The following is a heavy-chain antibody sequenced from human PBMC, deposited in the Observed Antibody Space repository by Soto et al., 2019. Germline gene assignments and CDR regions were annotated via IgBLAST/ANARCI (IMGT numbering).Heavy chain of an antibody. D-gene: IGHD3-10*01. V-gene: IGHV1-18*04. CDR1: ACIFTSYA. J-gene: IGHJ5*02. Sequence: ASVQVPCKASACIFTSYAIIWVRHPPAQGLEWMGWISAYNGNTNYAQKLQGRVTMTTDTSTSTAYMELRSLRSDDTAVYYCARVPRYYYGSGRPIWFDPWGQGTLVTVSS. CDR2: ISAYNGNT. CDR3: ARVPRYYYGSGRPIWFDP.